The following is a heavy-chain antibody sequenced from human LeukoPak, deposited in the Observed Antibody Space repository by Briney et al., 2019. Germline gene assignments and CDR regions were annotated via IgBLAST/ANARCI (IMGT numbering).Heavy chain of an antibody. D-gene: IGHD1-14*01. Sequence: GGSLRLSCAASGFTVSSNYMSWVRQAPGKGLDWVSVIYSGGSTYYADSVKGRFTISRDNSKNTLYLQMNGLRAEDTAVYYCAKVAFRSRSYISGIEYWGQGTLVTVSS. CDR2: IYSGGST. V-gene: IGHV3-53*01. CDR3: AKVAFRSRSYISGIEY. CDR1: GFTVSSNY. J-gene: IGHJ4*02.